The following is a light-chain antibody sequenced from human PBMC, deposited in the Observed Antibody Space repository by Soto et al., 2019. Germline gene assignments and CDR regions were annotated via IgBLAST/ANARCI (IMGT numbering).Light chain of an antibody. V-gene: IGLV2-14*02. Sequence: QSALTKPASVSGSPGQSITISCTGXSSDVGSYNLVSWYQQHPGKAPRLMIYEGSKRPSGVSNRFSGSKSGNTASLTISGLQAEVESDYYCSSYTTIHTHQMVFGTGSRITV. J-gene: IGLJ1*01. CDR1: SSDVGSYNL. CDR3: SSYTTIHTHQMV. CDR2: EGS.